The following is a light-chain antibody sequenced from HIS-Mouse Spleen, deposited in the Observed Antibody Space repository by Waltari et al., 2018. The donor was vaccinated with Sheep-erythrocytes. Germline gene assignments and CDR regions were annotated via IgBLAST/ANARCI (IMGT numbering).Light chain of an antibody. CDR3: SSYAGSNNWV. Sequence: QSALTQPPSASGSPGQSVTIACTGTSSDVGGYNYVSWYQQHQGKAPNLMIHEVSKRPSGVPDRLSGSKSGNTASLNVSGLQAEDEADYYCSSYAGSNNWVFGGWTKLTVL. CDR2: EVS. V-gene: IGLV2-8*01. CDR1: SSDVGGYNY. J-gene: IGLJ3*02.